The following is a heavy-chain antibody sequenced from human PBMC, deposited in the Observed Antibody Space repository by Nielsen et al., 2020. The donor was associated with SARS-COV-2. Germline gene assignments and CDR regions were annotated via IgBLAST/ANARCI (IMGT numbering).Heavy chain of an antibody. Sequence: GESLKISCKGSGYSFTSYWISWVRQMPGKGLEWMGRIDPSDSYTNYSPSFQGHVTISADKSISTAYLQWSSLKASDTAMYYCARHPLRRVYANQPTYYYYMDVWGKGTTVTVSS. CDR2: IDPSDSYT. D-gene: IGHD2-8*01. J-gene: IGHJ6*03. CDR1: GYSFTSYW. CDR3: ARHPLRRVYANQPTYYYYMDV. V-gene: IGHV5-10-1*01.